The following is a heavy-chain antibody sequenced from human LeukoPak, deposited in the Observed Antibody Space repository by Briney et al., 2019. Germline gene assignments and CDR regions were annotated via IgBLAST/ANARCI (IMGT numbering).Heavy chain of an antibody. Sequence: GEALXISCKGSGYTSNNYWIAWVRRMPRKGLEGMGIIFPGDSDTRYSPSFQGQVTISADKSINTAYLQWSSLKASDTAMYYCARLDYYGSGRSDYWGQGTLVTVSS. CDR1: GYTSNNYW. J-gene: IGHJ4*02. CDR3: ARLDYYGSGRSDY. D-gene: IGHD3-10*01. CDR2: IFPGDSDT. V-gene: IGHV5-51*01.